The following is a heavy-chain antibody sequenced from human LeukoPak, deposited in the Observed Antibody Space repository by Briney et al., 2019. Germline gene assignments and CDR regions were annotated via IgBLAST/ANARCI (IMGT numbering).Heavy chain of an antibody. V-gene: IGHV4-30-2*01. Sequence: SQTLSLTCTVSGGSISSGGYSWSWIRQPPGKGLEWIVYIYHSGSTYYNPSLKSRVTISVDRSKNQFSLKLSSVTTADTAVYYCARGRVDTAMVRFDPWGQGTLVTVSS. CDR1: GGSISSGGYS. J-gene: IGHJ5*02. D-gene: IGHD5-18*01. CDR2: IYHSGST. CDR3: ARGRVDTAMVRFDP.